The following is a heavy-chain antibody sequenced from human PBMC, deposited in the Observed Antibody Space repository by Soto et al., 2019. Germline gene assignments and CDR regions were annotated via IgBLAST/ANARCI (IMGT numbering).Heavy chain of an antibody. D-gene: IGHD4-17*01. Sequence: PSETLSLTCTVSGGSISSYYWSWIRQPPGKGLKWLGYIYNSGSTNYNPSLNGRVTISVDTSKNQFSLKLSSVTTADTAVYYCARGDLGDYGGNPRFDYWGQGTLVTVSS. CDR1: GGSISSYY. J-gene: IGHJ4*02. V-gene: IGHV4-59*01. CDR2: IYNSGST. CDR3: ARGDLGDYGGNPRFDY.